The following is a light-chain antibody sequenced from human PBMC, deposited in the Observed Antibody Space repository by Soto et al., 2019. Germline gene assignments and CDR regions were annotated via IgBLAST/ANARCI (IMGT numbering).Light chain of an antibody. CDR2: DGS. Sequence: DIQMTQSPSTLSASVGDRVTITCRASRTISSWLAWYQQRPGKAPKLLIYDGSNLESGVPSRFSGSRSGTEFTLTISSLQPDDVGTYYCQQYNGYSTFGQGTYVEIK. V-gene: IGKV1-5*01. CDR3: QQYNGYST. J-gene: IGKJ2*01. CDR1: RTISSW.